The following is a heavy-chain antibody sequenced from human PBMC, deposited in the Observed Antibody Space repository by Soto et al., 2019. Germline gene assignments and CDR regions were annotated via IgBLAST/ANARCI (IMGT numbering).Heavy chain of an antibody. CDR2: IYYSGST. CDR3: ARHPWNPLVGSNYMDV. J-gene: IGHJ6*03. CDR1: GGSISSYY. D-gene: IGHD1-1*01. Sequence: SETLSLTCTVSGGSISSYYWSWIRQPPGKGLEWIGYIYYSGSTNYNPSLKSRVTISVDTSKNQFSLKLSSVTAADTAVYYCARHPWNPLVGSNYMDVWGKGTTVTVSS. V-gene: IGHV4-59*08.